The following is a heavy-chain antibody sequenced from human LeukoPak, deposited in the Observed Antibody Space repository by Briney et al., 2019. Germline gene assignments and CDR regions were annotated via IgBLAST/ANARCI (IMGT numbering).Heavy chain of an antibody. D-gene: IGHD1-7*01. V-gene: IGHV6-1*01. Sequence: SQTLSLTCAISGDDVSSDSSSWHWIRQSPSRGLEWLGRTYYTSKWTGDSAVSVRSRIAIAPDTSKNQFTLQLNSVTVEDTAVYYCVRRARWNLYFDPWGQGILVVVSS. J-gene: IGHJ5*02. CDR3: VRRARWNLYFDP. CDR2: TYYTSKWTG. CDR1: GDDVSSDSSS.